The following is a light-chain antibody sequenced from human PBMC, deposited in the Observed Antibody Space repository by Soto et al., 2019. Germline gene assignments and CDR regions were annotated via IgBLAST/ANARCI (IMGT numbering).Light chain of an antibody. Sequence: DIQLTQSPSSVSAAVGDRINISCRASQPIKNCLAWYQQKPGNGPKLLIYTASTLETGVPSRFSGSGSGTDFTLTISSLQPEDAAIYSCQQSDSFPFTFGRGAKV. CDR3: QQSDSFPFT. V-gene: IGKV1-12*02. CDR1: QPIKNC. CDR2: TAS. J-gene: IGKJ3*01.